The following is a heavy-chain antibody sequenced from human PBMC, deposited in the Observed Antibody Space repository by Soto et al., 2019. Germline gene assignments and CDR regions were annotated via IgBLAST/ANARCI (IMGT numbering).Heavy chain of an antibody. CDR3: ARDLGRTAAGYYYYDAMDV. CDR2: IKEDGSEK. D-gene: IGHD2-2*01. Sequence: PGGSLRLSCAVSGFTFGDFWMNWVRQAPGKGLEWVANIKEDGSEKYFLDSVKGRFTISRDNAKNSLYQQINSLRAEDTGVYYCARDLGRTAAGYYYYDAMDVWGQGTTVTVSS. J-gene: IGHJ6*02. V-gene: IGHV3-7*01. CDR1: GFTFGDFW.